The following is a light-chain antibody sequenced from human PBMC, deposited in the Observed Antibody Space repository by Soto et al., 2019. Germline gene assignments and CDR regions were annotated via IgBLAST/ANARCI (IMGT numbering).Light chain of an antibody. CDR2: DAS. CDR3: PQHKSYWGT. CDR1: QRISSW. V-gene: IGKV1-5*01. J-gene: IGKJ1*01. Sequence: DIQMTQSPSTLSASVGDRVTITCRAIQRISSWLAWYQQKPGKAPKLLIYDASRWESGVPSRFSGSGSGTDFALTIRSLQRADFATYDCPQHKSYWGTFGQGTKVEIK.